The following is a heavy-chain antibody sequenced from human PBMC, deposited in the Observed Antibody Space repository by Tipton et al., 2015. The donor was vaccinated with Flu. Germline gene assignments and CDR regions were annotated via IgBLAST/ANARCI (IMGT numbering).Heavy chain of an antibody. D-gene: IGHD3-3*01. Sequence: SLRLSCEASGFTFSRYAMSWVRQAPGKGLEWVSGISWNSGSIGYADSVKGRFTISRDNAKNSLYLQMNSLRAEDTALYYCAKDIILRFLEWLLPPYYYYYYGMDVWGQGTTVTVSS. CDR3: AKDIILRFLEWLLPPYYYYYYGMDV. CDR1: GFTFSRYA. V-gene: IGHV3-9*01. CDR2: ISWNSGSI. J-gene: IGHJ6*02.